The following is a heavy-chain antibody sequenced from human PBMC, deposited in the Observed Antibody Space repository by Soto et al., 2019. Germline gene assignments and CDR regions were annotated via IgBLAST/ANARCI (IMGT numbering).Heavy chain of an antibody. Sequence: GASVKVSCKASGYTFTSYGISWVRQAPGQGLEWMGWISAYNGNTNYAQKLQGRVTMTTDTSTSTAYMELRSLRSDDTAVYYCAREFADSSGYYSVSFDYWGQGTLVTVSS. CDR2: ISAYNGNT. CDR1: GYTFTSYG. D-gene: IGHD3-22*01. CDR3: AREFADSSGYYSVSFDY. V-gene: IGHV1-18*01. J-gene: IGHJ4*02.